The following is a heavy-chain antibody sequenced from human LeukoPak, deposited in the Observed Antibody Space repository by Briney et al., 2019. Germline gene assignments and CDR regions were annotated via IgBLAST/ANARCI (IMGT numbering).Heavy chain of an antibody. CDR3: ARDAQDYYDSSGFGY. V-gene: IGHV1-18*01. J-gene: IGHJ4*02. D-gene: IGHD3-22*01. CDR2: ISAYNGNT. Sequence: ASVKVSCKASGYTFTSYGISWVRQAPGQGLEWMGWISAYNGNTNCAQKLQGRVTMTTDTSTSTAYMELRSLRSDDTAVYYCARDAQDYYDSSGFGYWGQGTLVTVSS. CDR1: GYTFTSYG.